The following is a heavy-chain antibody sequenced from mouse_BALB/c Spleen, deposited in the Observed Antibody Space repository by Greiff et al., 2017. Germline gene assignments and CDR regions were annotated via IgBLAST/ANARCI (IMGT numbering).Heavy chain of an antibody. Sequence: EVQRVESGGDLVKPGGSLKLSCAASGFTFSSYGMSWVRQTPDKRLEWVATISSGGSYTYYPDSVKGRFTISRDNAKNTLYLQMSSLKSEDTAMYYCARRGYGNYGDAMDYWGQGTSVTVSS. CDR1: GFTFSSYG. CDR3: ARRGYGNYGDAMDY. D-gene: IGHD2-1*01. CDR2: ISSGGSYT. J-gene: IGHJ4*01. V-gene: IGHV5-6*01.